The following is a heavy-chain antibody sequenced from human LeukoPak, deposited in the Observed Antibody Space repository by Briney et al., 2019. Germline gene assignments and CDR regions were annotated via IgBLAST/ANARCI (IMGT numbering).Heavy chain of an antibody. Sequence: SETLSLTCTVSVGSISSYYWSWIRQPPGKGLEWIGYIYYSGSTNYNPSLKSRVTISVDTSKNQFSLKLTSVTAADTAVYYCATYKGGYFDYWGQGTLVTVSS. CDR3: ATYKGGYFDY. CDR2: IYYSGST. V-gene: IGHV4-59*01. CDR1: VGSISSYY. D-gene: IGHD5-24*01. J-gene: IGHJ4*02.